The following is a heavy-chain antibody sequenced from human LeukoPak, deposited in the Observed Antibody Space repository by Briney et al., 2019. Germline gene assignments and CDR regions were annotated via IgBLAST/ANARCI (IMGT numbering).Heavy chain of an antibody. Sequence: ASVKVSCKSSGFTFSTSAVQWVRQARGQSLEWIGWIIVGTGTTNYAQSLQGRLTITRDMSTDTAYMELSSLRSEDTAVYYCAAERYGGISDCCNFEIWGQGTMVTVSS. D-gene: IGHD4-23*01. CDR3: AAERYGGISDCCNFEI. J-gene: IGHJ3*02. V-gene: IGHV1-58*01. CDR1: GFTFSTSA. CDR2: IIVGTGTT.